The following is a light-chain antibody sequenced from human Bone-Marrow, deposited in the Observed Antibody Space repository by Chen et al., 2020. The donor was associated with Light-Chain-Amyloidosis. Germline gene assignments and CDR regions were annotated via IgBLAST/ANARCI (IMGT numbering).Light chain of an antibody. V-gene: IGLV3-25*03. Sequence: SYELTQPPSVSVSPGQTARITCSGDDLPTKYAYWYQQKPGQAPVLVIHRDTERPSGIVEGFSGSSSGTTATLTISGVQAEDEADYHCQSADSSGTYEVIFGGGTKLTVL. J-gene: IGLJ2*01. CDR3: QSADSSGTYEVI. CDR1: DLPTKY. CDR2: RDT.